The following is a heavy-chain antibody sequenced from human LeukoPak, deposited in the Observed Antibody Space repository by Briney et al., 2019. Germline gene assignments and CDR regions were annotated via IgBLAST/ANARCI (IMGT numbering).Heavy chain of an antibody. D-gene: IGHD3-22*01. Sequence: GASVTVSCTASGGTFSSYAISWVRQAPGQGLEWMGGIIPIFGTANYAQKFQGRVTVTADESTSTAYMELSSLRSEDTAVYYCARGGYDSSGYYFGTPLYYFDYWGQGTLVTVSS. J-gene: IGHJ4*02. CDR3: ARGGYDSSGYYFGTPLYYFDY. V-gene: IGHV1-69*13. CDR2: IIPIFGTA. CDR1: GGTFSSYA.